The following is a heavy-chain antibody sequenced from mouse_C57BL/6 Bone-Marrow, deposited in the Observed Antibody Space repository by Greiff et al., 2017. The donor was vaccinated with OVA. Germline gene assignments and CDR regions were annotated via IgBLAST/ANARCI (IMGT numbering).Heavy chain of an antibody. CDR2: ISSGGSYT. CDR1: GFTFSSYG. CDR3: ARHASSPYWYFDV. Sequence: EVMLVESGGDLVKPGGSLKLSCAASGFTFSSYGMSWVRQTPDKRLEWVATISSGGSYTSSPDRVKGRCTISSANAKNTLYLRMSSLKSEDTAMYDCARHASSPYWYFDVWGTGTTVTVSS. D-gene: IGHD1-1*01. V-gene: IGHV5-6*01. J-gene: IGHJ1*03.